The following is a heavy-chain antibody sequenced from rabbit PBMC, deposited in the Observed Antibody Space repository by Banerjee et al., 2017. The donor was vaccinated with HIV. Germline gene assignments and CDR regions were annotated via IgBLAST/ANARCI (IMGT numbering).Heavy chain of an antibody. J-gene: IGHJ4*01. CDR3: TREGGL. CDR2: IYAGSSGST. Sequence: QSLEESGGDLVKPEGSLTLTCKASGFDFSSNAMCWVRQAPGRGLEWIACIYAGSSGSTWYASWAKGRFTISKTSSTTVTLQMTSLTAADTATYFCTREGGLWGPGPRHRL. CDR1: GFDFSSNA. V-gene: IGHV1S40*01.